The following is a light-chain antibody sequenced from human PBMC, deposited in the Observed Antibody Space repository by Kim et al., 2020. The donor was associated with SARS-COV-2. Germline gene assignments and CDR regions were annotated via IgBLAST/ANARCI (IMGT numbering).Light chain of an antibody. CDR1: QGISTP. J-gene: IGKJ5*01. Sequence: DIQMTQSPSSLSASVGDRVSITCRASQGISTPLAWFQQKPGKAPKSLFYAASSLQSGGPSKFSGSGAGTDFTLTIVNLQPEDFATYYCKQYHNFPFAFGQGTRLEI. CDR2: AAS. CDR3: KQYHNFPFA. V-gene: IGKV1-16*02.